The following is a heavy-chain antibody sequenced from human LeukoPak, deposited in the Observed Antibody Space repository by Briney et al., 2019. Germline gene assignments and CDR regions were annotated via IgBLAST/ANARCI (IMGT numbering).Heavy chain of an antibody. CDR3: TTTGLSGYFDSSGYYYFDY. D-gene: IGHD3-22*01. CDR1: GFTFSGSA. J-gene: IGHJ4*02. V-gene: IGHV3-73*01. CDR2: IRSKANSYAT. Sequence: PGGSLRLSCAASGFTFSGSAMHWVRQASGKGLEWVGRIRSKANSYATAYAASVKGRFTISRDDSKNTLFLQMNSLKTEDTALYYCTTTGLSGYFDSSGYYYFDYWGQGTLVTVSS.